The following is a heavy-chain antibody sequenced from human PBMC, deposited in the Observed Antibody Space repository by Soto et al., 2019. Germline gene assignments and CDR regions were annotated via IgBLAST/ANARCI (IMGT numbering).Heavy chain of an antibody. CDR2: IYHSGST. J-gene: IGHJ4*02. D-gene: IGHD3-22*01. CDR3: ARGDSSGYFVYFDS. Sequence: SSETLSLTCAVSGGSISSGGYSWSWIRQPPGKGLEWIGSIYHSGSTYYNPSLKSRVTISVDTSKNQFSLKLSSVTAADTAVYYCARGDSSGYFVYFDSWGQGTLVTVSA. CDR1: GGSISSGGYS. V-gene: IGHV4-30-2*03.